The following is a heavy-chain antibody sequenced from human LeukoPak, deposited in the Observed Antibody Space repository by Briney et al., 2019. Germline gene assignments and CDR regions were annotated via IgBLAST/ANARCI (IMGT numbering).Heavy chain of an antibody. V-gene: IGHV3-21*01. J-gene: IGHJ3*02. CDR1: GFTFSSYS. Sequence: GGSLRLSCAASGFTFSSYSMNWVRQAPGKGLEWVSSIGSSSSYIYYADSVKGRFTISRDNAKKSLYLQMNSLRAEDTAVYYCARAPRYYDILTGYSMQDAFDIWGQGTMVTVSS. CDR2: IGSSSSYI. CDR3: ARAPRYYDILTGYSMQDAFDI. D-gene: IGHD3-9*01.